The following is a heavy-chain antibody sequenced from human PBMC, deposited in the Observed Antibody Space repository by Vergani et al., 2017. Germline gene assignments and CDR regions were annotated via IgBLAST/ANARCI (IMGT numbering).Heavy chain of an antibody. CDR3: AREAYSSSWYGPSQIVY. J-gene: IGHJ4*02. Sequence: QVQLVQSGAEVKKPGASVKVSCKASGYTFTSYGISWVRHAPGQGLEWMGWISAYNGNTNYAQKLQGRVTMTTDTSTSTAYMELRSLRSDDTAVYYCAREAYSSSWYGPSQIVYWGQGTLVTVSS. D-gene: IGHD6-13*01. CDR1: GYTFTSYG. CDR2: ISAYNGNT. V-gene: IGHV1-18*01.